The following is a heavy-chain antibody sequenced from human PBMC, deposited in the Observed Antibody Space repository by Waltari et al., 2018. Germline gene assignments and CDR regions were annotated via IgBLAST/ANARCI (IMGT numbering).Heavy chain of an antibody. Sequence: EEQLVESGGGLVQPGDSLRLSCAASGFTYSNHWMHWVRQAPGKGLVWVSRINGDGITSNYPYSVKGRFTISRDNTKITLYLQMKRLRVEDTAVYYCARLAPKTYRSPVPGRDYYYGLDVWGQGTTVTVSS. J-gene: IGHJ6*02. CDR1: GFTYSNHW. V-gene: IGHV3-74*01. CDR2: INGDGITS. CDR3: ARLAPKTYRSPVPGRDYYYGLDV. D-gene: IGHD6-13*01.